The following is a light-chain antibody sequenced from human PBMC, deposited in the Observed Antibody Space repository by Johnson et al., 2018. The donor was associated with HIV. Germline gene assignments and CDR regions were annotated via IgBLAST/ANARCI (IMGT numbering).Light chain of an antibody. CDR3: GTWDSSLSAYV. CDR1: SSNIGNNY. J-gene: IGLJ1*01. Sequence: QSVLTQPPSVSAAPGQKVTISCSGSSSNIGNNYVSWYQQVPGTAPKLLIYENNKRPSGIPDRFSGSKYGTSATLGITGLQTGDEADYYCGTWDSSLSAYVFATETKVTVL. CDR2: ENN. V-gene: IGLV1-51*02.